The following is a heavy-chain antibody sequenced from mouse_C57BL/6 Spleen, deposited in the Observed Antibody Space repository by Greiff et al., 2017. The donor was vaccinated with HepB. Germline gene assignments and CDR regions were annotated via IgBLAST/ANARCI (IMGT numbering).Heavy chain of an antibody. D-gene: IGHD1-1*01. CDR2: INPNNGGT. CDR3: AQGRDYYGSSSPWYFDV. CDR1: GYTFTDYY. V-gene: IGHV1-26*01. J-gene: IGHJ1*03. Sequence: VQLQQSGPELVKPGASVKISCKASGYTFTDYYMNWVKQSHGKSLEWIGDINPNNGGTSYNQKFKGKATLTVDKSSSTAYMELRSLTSEDSAVYYCAQGRDYYGSSSPWYFDVWGTGTTVTVSS.